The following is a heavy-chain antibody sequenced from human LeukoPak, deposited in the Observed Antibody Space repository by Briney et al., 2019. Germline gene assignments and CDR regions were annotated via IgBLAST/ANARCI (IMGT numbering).Heavy chain of an antibody. CDR3: ARRRSGSYYGNGWFDP. J-gene: IGHJ5*02. V-gene: IGHV4-34*01. CDR1: GGSFSGYY. CDR2: INHSGST. Sequence: SETLSLTCAVYGGSFSGYYWSWIRQPPGKGLEWIGEINHSGSTNYNPSLKSRVTISVDTSKNQFSLKLSSVTAADTAVYYCARRRSGSYYGNGWFDPWGQGTLVTVSS. D-gene: IGHD1-26*01.